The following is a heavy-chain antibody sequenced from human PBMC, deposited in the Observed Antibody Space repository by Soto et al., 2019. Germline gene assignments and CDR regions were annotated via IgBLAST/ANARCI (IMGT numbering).Heavy chain of an antibody. CDR1: GFTFSSYG. CDR3: ARDHTHYDYIWGSYRSSYYFDY. J-gene: IGHJ4*02. V-gene: IGHV3-33*01. D-gene: IGHD3-16*02. CDR2: IWYDGSNK. Sequence: QVQLVESGGGVVQPGRSLRLSCAASGFTFSSYGMHWVRQAPGQGLEWVAVIWYDGSNKYYAESVKGRFTISRDNSKTPLYLQMNSLRAEDPAVYYCARDHTHYDYIWGSYRSSYYFDYWGQGTLVTVSS.